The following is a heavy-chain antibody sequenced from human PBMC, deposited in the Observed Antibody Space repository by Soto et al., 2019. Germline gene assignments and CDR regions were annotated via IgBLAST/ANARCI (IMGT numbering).Heavy chain of an antibody. CDR1: GYSFNTYW. CDR3: ASRTGLLYSE. D-gene: IGHD2-21*01. Sequence: GESLKISCKGSGYSFNTYWIGWVRQMPGKGLEWMGVIYPDDSDIRYSPSFQGQVTISADKSISTAYLQWSSLKASDSGIYYCASRTGLLYSEWGQGTLVTVSS. CDR2: IYPDDSDI. V-gene: IGHV5-51*01. J-gene: IGHJ4*02.